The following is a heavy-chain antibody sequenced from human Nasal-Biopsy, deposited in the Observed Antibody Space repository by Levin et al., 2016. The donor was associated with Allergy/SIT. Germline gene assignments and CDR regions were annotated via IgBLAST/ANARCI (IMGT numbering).Heavy chain of an antibody. Sequence: GESLKISCVASGFSFRTYAMHWVRQAPGGRPEWVAVISDDGNRKYYPDSVKGRFSVSRDNSKNTLYLQMNTLTAEDTAVYYCAKARGITGTVWGYGMDVWGQGTTVTVSS. CDR1: GFSFRTYA. V-gene: IGHV3-30*18. CDR3: AKARGITGTVWGYGMDV. CDR2: ISDDGNRK. D-gene: IGHD1-7*01. J-gene: IGHJ6*02.